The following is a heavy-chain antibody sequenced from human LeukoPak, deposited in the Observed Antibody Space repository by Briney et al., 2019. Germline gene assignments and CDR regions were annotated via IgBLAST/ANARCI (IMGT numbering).Heavy chain of an antibody. J-gene: IGHJ4*02. CDR3: ARDRNYGDYIDY. V-gene: IGHV3-7*01. Sequence: GGSLRLSCAASGFTFSTYWMSWVRQAPGKGLEWVANIKQDGSEKYFVDSVKGRFTISRDNAKNSLFLLMNSLRAEDTALYYCARDRNYGDYIDYWGQGTLVTVSS. D-gene: IGHD4-17*01. CDR2: IKQDGSEK. CDR1: GFTFSTYW.